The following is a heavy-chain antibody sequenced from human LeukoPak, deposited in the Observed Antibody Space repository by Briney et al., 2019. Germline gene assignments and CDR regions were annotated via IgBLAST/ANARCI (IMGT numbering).Heavy chain of an antibody. Sequence: PGGSLRLSCVTSGFTFGNYDMNWVRQAPGKGLEWVSYISNSGSSKYYVDSVKGRFTISRDNAKNSLYLQMNSLRAEDTAVYYCASLTVTGGSLSDYWGQGTLVTVSS. CDR2: ISNSGSSK. CDR3: ASLTVTGGSLSDY. J-gene: IGHJ4*02. V-gene: IGHV3-48*03. D-gene: IGHD2-15*01. CDR1: GFTFGNYD.